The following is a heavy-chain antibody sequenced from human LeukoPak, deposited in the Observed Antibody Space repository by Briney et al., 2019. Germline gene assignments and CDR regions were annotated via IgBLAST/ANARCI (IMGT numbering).Heavy chain of an antibody. CDR2: ISSSSSYT. J-gene: IGHJ4*02. CDR3: ARDLGVAYCGGDCYSGYDY. V-gene: IGHV3-11*05. Sequence: KSGGSLRLSCAASGFTFSDYYMSWIRQAPGKGLEWVSYISSSSSYTNYADSVKGRFTISRDNAKNSLYLQMNSLRAEDMAVYYCARDLGVAYCGGDCYSGYDYWGQGTLVTVSS. D-gene: IGHD2-21*02. CDR1: GFTFSDYY.